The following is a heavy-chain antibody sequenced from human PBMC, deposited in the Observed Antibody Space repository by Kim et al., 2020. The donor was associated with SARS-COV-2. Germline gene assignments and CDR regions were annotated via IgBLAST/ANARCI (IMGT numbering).Heavy chain of an antibody. CDR2: LYSGGTT. CDR1: GFTVSDNF. J-gene: IGHJ4*02. D-gene: IGHD5-12*01. V-gene: IGHV3-53*01. CDR3: ARGLLRRLDY. Sequence: GGSLRLSCAASGFTVSDNFMNWVRQAPGKGLEWVSVLYSGGTTYYAGSVKGRFTISRDDSKNTVYLQMNSLRAEYTAVYYCARGLLRRLDYWGQGTLVTV.